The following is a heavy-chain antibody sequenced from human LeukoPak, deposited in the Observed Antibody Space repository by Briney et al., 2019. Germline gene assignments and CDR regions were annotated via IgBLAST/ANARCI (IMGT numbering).Heavy chain of an antibody. D-gene: IGHD3-10*01. Sequence: TSGTLSLTCAVYGGSFSGYYWSWIRQPPGKGLEWIGEINHSGSTNYNPSLKSRVTISVDTSKNQFSLKLSSVTAADTAVYYCASFSMVRGVIGGDWGQGTLVTVSS. V-gene: IGHV4-34*01. CDR2: INHSGST. CDR1: GGSFSGYY. J-gene: IGHJ4*02. CDR3: ASFSMVRGVIGGD.